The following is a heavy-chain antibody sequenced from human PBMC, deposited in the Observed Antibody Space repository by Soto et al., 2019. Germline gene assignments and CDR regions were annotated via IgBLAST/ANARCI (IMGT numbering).Heavy chain of an antibody. CDR2: ISSSSSYI. V-gene: IGHV3-21*01. J-gene: IGHJ4*02. Sequence: PGGSLRLSCAASGFTFSSYIMNWVRQAPGKGLEWVSSISSSSSYIYYADSVKGRFTISRDNAKNSLYLQMNSLRAEDTAVYYCASLVEMATIYDYWGQGTLVTVSS. CDR3: ASLVEMATIYDY. D-gene: IGHD5-12*01. CDR1: GFTFSSYI.